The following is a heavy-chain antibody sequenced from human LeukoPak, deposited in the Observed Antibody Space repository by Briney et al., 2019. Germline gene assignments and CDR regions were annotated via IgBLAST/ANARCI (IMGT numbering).Heavy chain of an antibody. CDR3: ARAGQGYCTSASCYLSLDY. CDR1: GGSISSYY. J-gene: IGHJ4*02. D-gene: IGHD2-2*01. Sequence: PSKTLSLTCTVSGGSISSYYWSWIRQPPGKGLEWIGYIYYSGSTNYNPSLKSRVAISVDKSKNQFSLNLNSVTAADTAVYYCARAGQGYCTSASCYLSLDYWGQGTLVTVSS. CDR2: IYYSGST. V-gene: IGHV4-59*12.